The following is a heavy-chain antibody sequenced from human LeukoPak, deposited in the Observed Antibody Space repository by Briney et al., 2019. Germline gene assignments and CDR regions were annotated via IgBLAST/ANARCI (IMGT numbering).Heavy chain of an antibody. V-gene: IGHV3-11*01. CDR1: GFTFSDYY. D-gene: IGHD2-2*01. J-gene: IGHJ6*03. Sequence: PGGSLRLSCAASGFTFSDYYMSWIRQAPGKGLEWVSYISSSGSTIYYADSVKGRFTISRDNAKNSLYLQMNSLRAEDTAVYYCARFGCSSTSCYLYYYYMDVWGKGTTVTVSS. CDR3: ARFGCSSTSCYLYYYYMDV. CDR2: ISSSGSTI.